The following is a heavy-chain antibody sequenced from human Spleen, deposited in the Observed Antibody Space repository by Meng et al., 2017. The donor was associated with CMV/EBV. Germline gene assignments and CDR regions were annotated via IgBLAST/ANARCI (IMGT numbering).Heavy chain of an antibody. V-gene: IGHV4-34*01. D-gene: IGHD2-2*01. Sequence: SETLCLTCAVYGGSFSGYYWSWIRQPPGKGLEWIGEINHSGSTNYNPSLKSRVTISVDTSKNQFSLKLSSVTAADTAVYYCARDGPNIVVVPAATMYYYYGMDVWGQGTTVTVSS. CDR1: GGSFSGYY. CDR3: ARDGPNIVVVPAATMYYYYGMDV. J-gene: IGHJ6*02. CDR2: INHSGST.